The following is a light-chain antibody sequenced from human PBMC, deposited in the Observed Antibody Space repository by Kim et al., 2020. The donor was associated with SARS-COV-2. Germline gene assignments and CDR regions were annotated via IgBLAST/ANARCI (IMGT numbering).Light chain of an antibody. CDR1: DIGDKG. CDR3: RVWDTRPDHLV. J-gene: IGLJ2*01. Sequence: AQGNTAIMTCEGNDIGDKGVQWYQPRPGQAPVLVSYLDTDRPSGIPERFSGPNSANTAALTISRVEAGDEADYYCRVWDTRPDHLVFGGGTQLTVL. V-gene: IGLV3-21*04. CDR2: LDT.